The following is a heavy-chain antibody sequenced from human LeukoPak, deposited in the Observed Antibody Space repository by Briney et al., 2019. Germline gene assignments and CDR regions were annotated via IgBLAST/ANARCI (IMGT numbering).Heavy chain of an antibody. D-gene: IGHD3-3*01. J-gene: IGHJ4*02. Sequence: ASVKVSCKASGFIFTNYAIQWVRQAPGQSLEWMGWINVGNGNTKYSQKFQGRVTISRETSASTAYMELSDLRSEDTAVYYCAREHGPWSGFSFDYWGQGTPVTVSS. CDR3: AREHGPWSGFSFDY. CDR1: GFIFTNYA. CDR2: INVGNGNT. V-gene: IGHV1-3*01.